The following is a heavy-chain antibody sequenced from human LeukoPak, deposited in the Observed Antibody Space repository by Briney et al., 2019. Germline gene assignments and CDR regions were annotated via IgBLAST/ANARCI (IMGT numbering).Heavy chain of an antibody. J-gene: IGHJ5*02. V-gene: IGHV3-21*01. Sequence: TGGSLRLSCAASGFIFSSYSMNWVRQAPGKGLEWVSSISSSSSYIYYADSVKGRFTISRDNAKNSLYLQMNSLRAEDTAVYYCARDSETYDFWSGYYAEINWFDPWGQGTLVTVSS. CDR3: ARDSETYDFWSGYYAEINWFDP. CDR1: GFIFSSYS. CDR2: ISSSSSYI. D-gene: IGHD3-3*01.